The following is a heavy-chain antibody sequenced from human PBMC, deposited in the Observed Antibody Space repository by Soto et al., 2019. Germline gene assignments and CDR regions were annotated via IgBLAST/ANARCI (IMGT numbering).Heavy chain of an antibody. J-gene: IGHJ6*02. V-gene: IGHV4-39*01. CDR3: ARQSGDYYYYGMDV. Sequence: PSETLSLTCTVSGGSISSSIYYWVWIRQPPGKGLEWIGSIYYSGSTYYNPSLKSRVTVSVDTSKNQFSLKLSSVTAADTAVYYCARQSGDYYYYGMDVWGQGTTVTVSS. CDR2: IYYSGST. D-gene: IGHD1-26*01. CDR1: GGSISSSIYY.